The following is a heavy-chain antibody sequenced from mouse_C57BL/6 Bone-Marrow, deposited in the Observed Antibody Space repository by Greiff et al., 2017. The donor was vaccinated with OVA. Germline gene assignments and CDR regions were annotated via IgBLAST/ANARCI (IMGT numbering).Heavy chain of an antibody. D-gene: IGHD1-1*01. Sequence: QVQLQQSGAELVKPGASVKLSCTASGYTFTEYTIPWVKQRSGQGLEWIGWFDPGSGSIKYNEKFQDKVTLTADNSSSTVYMELSRLTSDDSAVFVCARHEGPNYYGRVAWFAYWGQGTLVTVSA. CDR1: GYTFTEYT. J-gene: IGHJ3*01. CDR2: FDPGSGSI. V-gene: IGHV1-62-2*01. CDR3: ARHEGPNYYGRVAWFAY.